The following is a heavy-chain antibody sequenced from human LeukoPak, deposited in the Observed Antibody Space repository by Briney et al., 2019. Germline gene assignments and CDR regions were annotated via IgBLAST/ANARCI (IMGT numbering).Heavy chain of an antibody. J-gene: IGHJ4*02. CDR3: ARDRGSSSSWYRPYFDY. V-gene: IGHV3-7*01. CDR1: GFTFSSYW. CDR2: IKQDGSEK. D-gene: IGHD6-13*01. Sequence: GGSLRLSCAASGFTFSSYWMSWVRQAPGKGLEWVANIKQDGSEKYYVDSVKGRFTISRDNAKNSLYLQMNSLRAEDTAVYYCARDRGSSSSWYRPYFDYWGQGTLVTVSS.